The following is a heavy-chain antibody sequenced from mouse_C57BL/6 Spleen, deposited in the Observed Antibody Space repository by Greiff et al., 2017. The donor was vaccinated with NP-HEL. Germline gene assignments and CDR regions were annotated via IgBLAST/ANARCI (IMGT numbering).Heavy chain of an antibody. V-gene: IGHV1-55*01. J-gene: IGHJ4*01. CDR1: GYTFTSYW. Sequence: VQLQQPGAELVKPGASVKMSCKASGYTFTSYWITWVKQRPGQGLEWIGDIYPGSGSTNYNEKFKSKATLTVDTSSSTAYMQLSSLTSEDSAVYYCAREPHYSNYDDGYYYAMDYWGQGTSVTVSS. CDR2: IYPGSGST. CDR3: AREPHYSNYDDGYYYAMDY. D-gene: IGHD2-5*01.